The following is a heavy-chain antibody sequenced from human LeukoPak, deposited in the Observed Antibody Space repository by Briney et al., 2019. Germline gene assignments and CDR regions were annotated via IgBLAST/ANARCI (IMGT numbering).Heavy chain of an antibody. V-gene: IGHV4-59*01. D-gene: IGHD6-13*01. CDR3: ARVGGSSWYGEHHDAFDI. Sequence: SETLSLTCTVSGGSISSYYWSWIRQPPGKGLEWIGYIYYSGSTNYNPSLKSRVTISVDTSKNQFSLKLSSVTAADTAVYYCARVGGSSWYGEHHDAFDIWGQGTMVTASS. CDR2: IYYSGST. J-gene: IGHJ3*02. CDR1: GGSISSYY.